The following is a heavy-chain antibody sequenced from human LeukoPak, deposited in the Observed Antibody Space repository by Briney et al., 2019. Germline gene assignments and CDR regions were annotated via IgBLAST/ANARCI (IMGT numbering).Heavy chain of an antibody. J-gene: IGHJ4*02. CDR1: GFTFSSYG. D-gene: IGHD3-22*01. Sequence: GGSLRLSCAASGFTFSSYGMHWVRQAPGKGLEWVAFIRNDGSNKYYAGSVKGRFTISRDNSKNTLYLQMNSLRAEDTAVYYCAKEGRPKSGGGYYDYWGQGTRVTVSS. CDR3: AKEGRPKSGGGYYDY. CDR2: IRNDGSNK. V-gene: IGHV3-30*02.